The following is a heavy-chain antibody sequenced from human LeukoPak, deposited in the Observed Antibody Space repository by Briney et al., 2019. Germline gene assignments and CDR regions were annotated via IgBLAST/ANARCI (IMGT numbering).Heavy chain of an antibody. CDR2: ISSGSRYT. CDR3: ALLIVAQQYFQH. J-gene: IGHJ1*01. V-gene: IGHV3-11*03. D-gene: IGHD3-22*01. Sequence: PGGSLRLSCAASGFPFSVFYMSWVRQAPGKGLEWLSYISSGSRYTLYADSVGGRFTVSRDDAQNLLFLQMNSLRAEDTAVYYCALLIVAQQYFQHWGQGTLVAVSS. CDR1: GFPFSVFY.